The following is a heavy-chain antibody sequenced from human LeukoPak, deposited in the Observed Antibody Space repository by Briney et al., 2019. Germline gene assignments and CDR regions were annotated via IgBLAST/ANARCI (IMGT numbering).Heavy chain of an antibody. V-gene: IGHV3-30-3*01. CDR2: ISYDGSNK. J-gene: IGHJ6*02. CDR1: GFTFSSYA. D-gene: IGHD2-2*01. Sequence: GGSLRLSCAASGFTFSSYAMNWVRQAPGKGLEWVALISYDGSNKNYADSVKGRFTISRDNSKNTLYLQMNSLRAEDTAVYYCARLRFINCSSTSCFRNLLRYYYYGMDVWGQGTTVTVSS. CDR3: ARLRFINCSSTSCFRNLLRYYYYGMDV.